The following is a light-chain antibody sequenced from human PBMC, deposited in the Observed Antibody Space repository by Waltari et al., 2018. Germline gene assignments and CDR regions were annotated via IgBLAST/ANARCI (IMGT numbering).Light chain of an antibody. CDR2: KDS. V-gene: IGLV3-25*03. Sequence: SLELTQSPSVAVSPGQTAGITCSGDALSTQHVYWYQQRPGQAPVLVLFKDSERPSGIPERFSGSRSGTTGTLTITGVQAEDEADYYCQSSDSSGNDYVFGPGTKVTVL. CDR3: QSSDSSGNDYV. J-gene: IGLJ1*01. CDR1: ALSTQH.